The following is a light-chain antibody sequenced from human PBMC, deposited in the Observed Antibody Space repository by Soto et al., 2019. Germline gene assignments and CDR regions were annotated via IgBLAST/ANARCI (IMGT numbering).Light chain of an antibody. CDR2: GAS. J-gene: IGKJ5*01. CDR1: QSVNSNN. Sequence: EIVLTQSPGTLSLSPGERATLSCRASQSVNSNNLAWYQQKPGQAPSLLIYGASIRATGIPDRFSGSESGTDFTLTISRLESDDSAVYFCQQYNNWPFSFGQGTRLENK. V-gene: IGKV3-20*01. CDR3: QQYNNWPFS.